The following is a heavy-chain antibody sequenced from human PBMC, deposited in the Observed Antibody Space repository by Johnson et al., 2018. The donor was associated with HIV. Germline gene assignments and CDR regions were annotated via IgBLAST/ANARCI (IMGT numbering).Heavy chain of an antibody. CDR1: GFTFDDYG. D-gene: IGHD1-14*01. J-gene: IGHJ3*02. V-gene: IGHV3-20*04. Sequence: VQLVESGGGVVRPGDSLRLSCVASGFTFDDYGMSWVRQAPGKGLAWVSGINWNGGSTYYADSVKGRFTISRDNSKTSLYLQMNSLRAEDTALYYCARDSSTTDVAFDIWGQGTMVTVSS. CDR3: ARDSSTTDVAFDI. CDR2: INWNGGST.